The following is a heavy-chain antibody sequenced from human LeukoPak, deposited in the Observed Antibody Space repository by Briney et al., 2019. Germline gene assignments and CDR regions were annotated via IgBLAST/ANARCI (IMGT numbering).Heavy chain of an antibody. CDR2: ISYDGSNK. CDR1: GFTFSSYG. CDR3: AKDLERHIVVVTASAVDY. V-gene: IGHV3-30*18. J-gene: IGHJ4*02. Sequence: GGSLRLFCAAPGFTFSSYGMHWVRQAPGKGLEWVAVISYDGSNKYYVDSVEGRFTISRDNSKNTLSLQMNSLRTEDTAVYYCAKDLERHIVVVTASAVDYWGQGTLVTVSS. D-gene: IGHD2-21*02.